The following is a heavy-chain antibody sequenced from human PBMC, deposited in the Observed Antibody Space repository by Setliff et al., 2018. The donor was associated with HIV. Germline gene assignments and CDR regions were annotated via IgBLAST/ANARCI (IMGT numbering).Heavy chain of an antibody. CDR3: AREGGQGYSGSGSFYHRNFDL. V-gene: IGHV4-34*01. J-gene: IGHJ2*01. CDR2: INQSGNT. Sequence: PGRGLEWIGEINQSGNTNFNPSLKSRLIISVDTSKSQFSLKLTSVTAADTALYYCAREGGQGYSGSGSFYHRNFDLWGRGTLVTVSS. D-gene: IGHD3-10*01.